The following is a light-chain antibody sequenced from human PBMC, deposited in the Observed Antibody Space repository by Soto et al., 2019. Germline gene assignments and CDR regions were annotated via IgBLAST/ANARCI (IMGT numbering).Light chain of an antibody. CDR3: SSYSRTSFYV. CDR1: ISDVGGYNS. CDR2: EVS. J-gene: IGLJ1*01. V-gene: IGLV2-14*01. Sequence: QSALTQPPSASGSPGQSVTISCTGTISDVGGYNSVSWYQQHPGEAPKLMIYEVSNRPSGVSNRFSGSKSGNTASLTISGLQAEDEADYYCSSYSRTSFYVFGTGTKVTVL.